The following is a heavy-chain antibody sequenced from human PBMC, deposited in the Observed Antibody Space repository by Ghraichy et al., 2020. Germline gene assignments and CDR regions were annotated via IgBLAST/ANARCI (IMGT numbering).Heavy chain of an antibody. J-gene: IGHJ5*02. CDR3: ARGRHYDAYWTSFDP. CDR2: IKHDGTEE. Sequence: GGSLRLSCAASGFTFSNYWMSWVRQAPGKGLEWVANIKHDGTEEYNVDSVKGRFTISRDNAKNSLSLHMSSLRAEDTDVYYCARGRHYDAYWTSFDPWGRGTLVTVSS. V-gene: IGHV3-7*01. D-gene: IGHD4-17*01. CDR1: GFTFSNYW.